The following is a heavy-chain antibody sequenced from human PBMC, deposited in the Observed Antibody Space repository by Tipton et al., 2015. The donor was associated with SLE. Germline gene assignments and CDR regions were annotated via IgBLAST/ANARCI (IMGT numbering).Heavy chain of an antibody. V-gene: IGHV4-4*02. CDR3: ARGQTSSSWGNYYFDY. CDR2: IYHSGST. D-gene: IGHD6-13*01. J-gene: IGHJ4*02. CDR1: GGSISSSNW. Sequence: SLRLSCAVSGGSISSSNWWSWVRQPPGKGLEWIGEIYHSGSTNYNPSLKSRVTISVDKSKNQFSLKRSAVTATDTAVYYCARGQTSSSWGNYYFDYWGQGTLVTVSS.